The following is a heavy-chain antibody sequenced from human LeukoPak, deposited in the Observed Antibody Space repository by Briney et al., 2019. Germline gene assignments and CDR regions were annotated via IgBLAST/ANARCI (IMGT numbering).Heavy chain of an antibody. Sequence: SSETLSLTCTVSGGSISSYYWSWIWQPAGKGLEWIGRIYTSGGTNYNPSLKSRVSMSVDTSKNQFSLKLSSVTAADTAVYYCARTSRDGYNRAYYFDYWGQGTLVTVSS. V-gene: IGHV4-4*07. D-gene: IGHD5-24*01. CDR2: IYTSGGT. CDR3: ARTSRDGYNRAYYFDY. J-gene: IGHJ4*02. CDR1: GGSISSYY.